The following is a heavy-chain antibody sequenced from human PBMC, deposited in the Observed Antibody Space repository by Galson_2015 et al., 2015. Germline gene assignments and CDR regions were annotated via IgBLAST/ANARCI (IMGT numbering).Heavy chain of an antibody. CDR2: ISKSGRDT. J-gene: IGHJ4*02. Sequence: LRLSCAASGFTFSGYAMSWARQAPGKGLEWVSAISKSGRDTYYADSVKGRFTISRDNSKNTLYLQMNSLRAEDTAVYYCAKGREWELPLDYWGQGALVTVSS. D-gene: IGHD1-26*01. CDR1: GFTFSGYA. V-gene: IGHV3-23*01. CDR3: AKGREWELPLDY.